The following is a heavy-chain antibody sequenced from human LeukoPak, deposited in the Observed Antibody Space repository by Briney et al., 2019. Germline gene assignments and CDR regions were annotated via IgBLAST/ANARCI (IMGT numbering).Heavy chain of an antibody. CDR1: GGSISSYY. D-gene: IGHD2-15*01. CDR3: ARGPNCSGGSCYPEYFQH. Sequence: SETLSLTCTVSGGSISSYYWSWIRQPAGQGLEWIGYIYHSGSTYYNPSLKSRVTISVDRSKNQFSLKLRSVTAADTAVYYCARGPNCSGGSCYPEYFQHWGQGTLVTVSS. CDR2: IYHSGST. V-gene: IGHV4-59*12. J-gene: IGHJ1*01.